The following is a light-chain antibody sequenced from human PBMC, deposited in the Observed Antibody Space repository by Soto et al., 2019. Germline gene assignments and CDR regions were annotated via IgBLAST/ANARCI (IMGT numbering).Light chain of an antibody. CDR3: AAWDDSLNGPV. CDR1: SSNIGSKT. J-gene: IGLJ3*02. Sequence: QSVLTQPPSASGTPGQRVTISCSGSSSNIGSKTVNWYQLFPGTAPKLLIDSNNQRPSGLPDRFSGSKSGTSAALAISGLQSEDEADYYCAAWDDSLNGPVFGGGTKLTVL. V-gene: IGLV1-44*01. CDR2: SNN.